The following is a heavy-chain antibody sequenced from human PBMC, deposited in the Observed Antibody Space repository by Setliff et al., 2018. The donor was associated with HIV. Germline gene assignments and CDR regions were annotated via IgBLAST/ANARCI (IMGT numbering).Heavy chain of an antibody. CDR3: ASDSHCSGPSCYSGGQFFDY. CDR1: GGTFSGYA. CDR2: SIPVFGTV. V-gene: IGHV1-69*13. D-gene: IGHD2-15*01. Sequence: SVKVSCKAPGGTFSGYAFSWVRQAPGQGFEWMGGSIPVFGTVNYAQKFLGRATITADESTNTSYMELTSLRSEDTAVYFCASDSHCSGPSCYSGGQFFDYWDQGTLVTVSS. J-gene: IGHJ4*02.